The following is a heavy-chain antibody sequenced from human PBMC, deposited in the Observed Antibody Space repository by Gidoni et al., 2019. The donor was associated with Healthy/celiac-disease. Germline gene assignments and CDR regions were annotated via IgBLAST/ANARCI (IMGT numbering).Heavy chain of an antibody. V-gene: IGHV1-69*02. CDR2: IIPILGIA. Sequence: QVQLVQSGAAVKKPGSSVKVSCKASGGTFSSYTISWVRQAPGQGLEWMGRIIPILGIANYAQKFQGRVTITADKSTSTAYMELSSLRSEDTAVYYCARASRGYYYDSSGRNFDYWGQGTLVTVSS. CDR1: GGTFSSYT. D-gene: IGHD3-22*01. CDR3: ARASRGYYYDSSGRNFDY. J-gene: IGHJ4*02.